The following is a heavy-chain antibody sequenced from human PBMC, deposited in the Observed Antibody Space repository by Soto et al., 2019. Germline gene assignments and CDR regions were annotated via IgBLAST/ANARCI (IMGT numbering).Heavy chain of an antibody. CDR3: ARMVLNSSRERATIFKRNFDY. CDR2: INHSGST. Sequence: SLTCAVYGGSFSGYYWSWIRQPPGKGLEWIGEINHSGSTNYNPSLKGRVTISVDTSKNQFSLKLSSVTAADTAVYYCARMVLNSSRERATIFKRNFDYWGQGTLGTVAS. J-gene: IGHJ4*02. V-gene: IGHV4-34*01. CDR1: GGSFSGYY. D-gene: IGHD2-8*01.